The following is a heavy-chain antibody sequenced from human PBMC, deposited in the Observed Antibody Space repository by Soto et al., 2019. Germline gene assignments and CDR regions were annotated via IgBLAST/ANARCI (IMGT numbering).Heavy chain of an antibody. Sequence: PGGSLRLSCAASGFTFSSYWMSWVRQAPGKGLEWVANIKQDGSEKYYVDSVKGRFTISRDNAKNSLYLQMNSLRAEDTAVYYCARLERVYYYDSSGYYDGDYFDYWGQGTLVTVSS. V-gene: IGHV3-7*01. CDR3: ARLERVYYYDSSGYYDGDYFDY. CDR2: IKQDGSEK. CDR1: GFTFSSYW. D-gene: IGHD3-22*01. J-gene: IGHJ4*02.